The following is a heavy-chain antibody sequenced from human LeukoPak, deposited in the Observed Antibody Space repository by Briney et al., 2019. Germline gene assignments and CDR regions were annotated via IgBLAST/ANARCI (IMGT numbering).Heavy chain of an antibody. Sequence: PGGSLRLSCAASGFTFSSYAMHWVRQAPGKGLEYVSAISSNGGSTYYANSVKGRFTIYRDNSKKTLYLQMGSLRADDMAVYYCARAPRGAVAGYYFDYWGQGTLVTVSS. CDR2: ISSNGGST. CDR3: ARAPRGAVAGYYFDY. D-gene: IGHD6-19*01. CDR1: GFTFSSYA. V-gene: IGHV3-64*01. J-gene: IGHJ4*02.